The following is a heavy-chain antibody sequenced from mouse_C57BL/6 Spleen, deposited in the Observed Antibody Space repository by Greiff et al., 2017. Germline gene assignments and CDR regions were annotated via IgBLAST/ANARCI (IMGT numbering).Heavy chain of an antibody. CDR1: GFTFSSYG. D-gene: IGHD2-14*01. V-gene: IGHV5-6*01. CDR2: ISSGGSYT. Sequence: EVKLVESGGDLVKPGGSLKLSCAASGFTFSSYGMSWVRQTPDKRLEWVANISSGGSYTYYPDSVKGRFTISRDNAKNTLYLQMSSLKSEDTAMYYCARTGGNYFDYWGQGTTLTVSS. J-gene: IGHJ2*01. CDR3: ARTGGNYFDY.